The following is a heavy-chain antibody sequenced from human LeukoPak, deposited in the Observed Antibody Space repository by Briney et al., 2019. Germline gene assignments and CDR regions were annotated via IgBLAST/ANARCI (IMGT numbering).Heavy chain of an antibody. CDR3: ARTNNNWFDP. Sequence: KPGASVKVSCKASGYTFTSYGISWVRQAPGQGLEWMGRISTYNGNTNYAQKLQGRVTMTTNTSTSTAYMELRSLRSDDTAVYHCARTNNNWFDPWGQGTLVTVSS. CDR2: ISTYNGNT. V-gene: IGHV1-18*01. CDR1: GYTFTSYG. J-gene: IGHJ5*02.